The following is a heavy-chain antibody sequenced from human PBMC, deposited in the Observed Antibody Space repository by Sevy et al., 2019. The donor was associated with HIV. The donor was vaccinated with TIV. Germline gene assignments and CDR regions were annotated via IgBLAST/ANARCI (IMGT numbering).Heavy chain of an antibody. V-gene: IGHV3-9*01. CDR2: INWNSVNI. Sequence: GGSLRLSCAASGFTFDDYGMHWARQAPGKGLEWVSSINWNSVNIAYADSVKGRFTISRDNTKNSLYLQMNSLRAEDTAFYYCAKDGYASGNSYSHYWGQGTLVTVSS. CDR1: GFTFDDYG. D-gene: IGHD3-10*01. CDR3: AKDGYASGNSYSHY. J-gene: IGHJ4*02.